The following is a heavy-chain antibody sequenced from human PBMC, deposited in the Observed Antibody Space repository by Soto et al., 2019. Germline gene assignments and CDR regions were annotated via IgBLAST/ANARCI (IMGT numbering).Heavy chain of an antibody. D-gene: IGHD2-2*01. J-gene: IGHJ4*02. CDR2: IYYSGST. Sequence: SETLSLTCTVSGGSISSGGYYWSWIRQHPGRGLEWIGYIYYSGSTYYNPSLKSRVTISVDTSKNQFSLKLSSVTAADTAVYYCARVAIVVVPAAYYFDYWGQGTLVTVSS. CDR3: ARVAIVVVPAAYYFDY. CDR1: GGSISSGGYY. V-gene: IGHV4-31*03.